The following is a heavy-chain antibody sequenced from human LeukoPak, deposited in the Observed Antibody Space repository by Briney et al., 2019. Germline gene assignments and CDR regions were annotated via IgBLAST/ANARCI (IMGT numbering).Heavy chain of an antibody. CDR3: ARGQGVYDSSGYYDY. V-gene: IGHV1-18*01. CDR1: GYTFTSYG. J-gene: IGHJ4*02. D-gene: IGHD3-22*01. CDR2: ISAYNGNT. Sequence: GASVKVSCKASGYTFTSYGISWVRQAPGQGLEWMGWISAYNGNTNYAQKLQGRVTMTTDTSTSTAYMELRSLRSDDTAVYYSARGQGVYDSSGYYDYWGQGTLVTVSS.